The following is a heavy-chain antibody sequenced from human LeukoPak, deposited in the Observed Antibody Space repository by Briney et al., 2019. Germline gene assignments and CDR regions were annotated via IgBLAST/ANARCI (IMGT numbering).Heavy chain of an antibody. CDR3: ARVCLNYYDSSGYDY. V-gene: IGHV3-64*01. D-gene: IGHD3-22*01. Sequence: GXXLRLSCAASGFTFSSYAMHWVSQAPGKGLEYVSAISSNGGSTYYANSVKGRFTISRDNSKNTLYLQMGSLRAEDMAVYYCARVCLNYYDSSGYDYWGQGTLVTVSS. J-gene: IGHJ4*02. CDR1: GFTFSSYA. CDR2: ISSNGGST.